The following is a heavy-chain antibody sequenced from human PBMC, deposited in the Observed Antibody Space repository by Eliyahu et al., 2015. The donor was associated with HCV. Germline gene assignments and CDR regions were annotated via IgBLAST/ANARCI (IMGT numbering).Heavy chain of an antibody. CDR3: ARDYDYGGNPDY. CDR1: GFTFSSYS. V-gene: IGHV3-21*01. J-gene: IGHJ4*02. CDR2: ISSSSSYI. Sequence: EVQLVXSGGGLVKPGGSLRLSCAASGFTFSSYSMXWVRQAPGKGLEWVSSISSSSSYIYYADSVKGRFTISRDNAKNSLYLQMNSLRAEDTAVYYCARDYDYGGNPDYWGQGTLVTVSS. D-gene: IGHD4-23*01.